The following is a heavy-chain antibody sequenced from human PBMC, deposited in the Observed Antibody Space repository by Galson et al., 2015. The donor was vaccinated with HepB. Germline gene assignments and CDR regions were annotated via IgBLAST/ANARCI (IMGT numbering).Heavy chain of an antibody. CDR3: AKRYCSSTSCYDSSYWYFDL. D-gene: IGHD2-2*01. V-gene: IGHV3-23*01. Sequence: LRLSCAASGFTFSSYAMSWVRQAPGKGLEWVSAISGSGGSTYYADSVKGRFTISRDNSKNTLYLQMNSLGAEDTAVYYCAKRYCSSTSCYDSSYWYFDLWGRGTLVTVSS. CDR2: ISGSGGST. CDR1: GFTFSSYA. J-gene: IGHJ2*01.